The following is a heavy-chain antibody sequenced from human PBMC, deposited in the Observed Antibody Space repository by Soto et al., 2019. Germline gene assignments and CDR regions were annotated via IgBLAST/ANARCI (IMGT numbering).Heavy chain of an antibody. CDR1: GGSISNYY. CDR3: ARVPCISTSCYARWYFDY. D-gene: IGHD2-2*01. J-gene: IGHJ4*02. CDR2: IYYSGST. Sequence: SETLSLTCTVSGGSISNYYWTWIRQPPGKGLEWIGYIYYSGSTNYNPSLKSRVTISVDTSKNQFSLKLSSVTAADTAVYYCARVPCISTSCYARWYFDYWGQGTLVTVSS. V-gene: IGHV4-59*01.